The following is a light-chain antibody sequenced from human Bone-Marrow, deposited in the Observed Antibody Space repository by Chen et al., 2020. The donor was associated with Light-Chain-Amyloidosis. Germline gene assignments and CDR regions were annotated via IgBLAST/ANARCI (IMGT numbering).Light chain of an antibody. J-gene: IGLJ2*01. Sequence: QSALTQPRSVSGSPGQSVTISCTGTSGDVGGYDVVSWYQQYPVKAPKLIIYDVSKRPSGVPDRFSGSKAGTAASLTSSGLQAADEADYYCCSTAGRSTLVFGGGTTLTVL. CDR2: DVS. CDR1: SGDVGGYDV. CDR3: CSTAGRSTLV. V-gene: IGLV2-11*02.